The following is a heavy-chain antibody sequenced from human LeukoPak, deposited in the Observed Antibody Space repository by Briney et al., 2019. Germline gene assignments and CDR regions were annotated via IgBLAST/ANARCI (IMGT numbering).Heavy chain of an antibody. V-gene: IGHV3-7*01. Sequence: PGGSLRLSCAASGFTFSSYWMSWVRQAPGKGLEWVANIKQDGSEKYYVDSVKGRFTISRDNAKNSLYLQMNSLRAEDTAVYYCARDGRGAAAGTSIDYWGQGTLVTVSS. CDR2: IKQDGSEK. D-gene: IGHD6-13*01. J-gene: IGHJ4*02. CDR3: ARDGRGAAAGTSIDY. CDR1: GFTFSSYW.